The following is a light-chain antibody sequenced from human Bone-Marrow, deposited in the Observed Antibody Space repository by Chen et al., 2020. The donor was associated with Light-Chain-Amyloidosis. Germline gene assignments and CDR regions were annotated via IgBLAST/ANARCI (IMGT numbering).Light chain of an antibody. CDR2: EDD. CDR1: SGSIATNY. V-gene: IGLV6-57*01. Sequence: FMLPHPHSVSESPGKTASISCTLISGSIATNYVQWYQQRPGSSPTPVIYEDDQRPSGVPDRFSGSSDRSSNSASLTISGLKTEDEADYYCQSYQGSSQGVFGGGTKLTVL. CDR3: QSYQGSSQGV. J-gene: IGLJ3*02.